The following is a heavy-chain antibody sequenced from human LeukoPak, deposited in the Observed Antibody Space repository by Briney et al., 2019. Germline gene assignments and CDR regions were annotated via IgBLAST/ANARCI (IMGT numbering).Heavy chain of an antibody. CDR3: ANTYDFWSGYYRDY. D-gene: IGHD3-3*01. CDR1: GFTFSSYA. V-gene: IGHV3-23*01. J-gene: IGHJ4*02. CDR2: ISGSGGST. Sequence: TGRSLRLSCAASGFTFSSYAMSWVRQAPGKGLEWVSAISGSGGSTYYADSVKGRFTISRDNSKNTLYLQMNSLRAEDTAVYYCANTYDFWSGYYRDYWGQGTLVTVSS.